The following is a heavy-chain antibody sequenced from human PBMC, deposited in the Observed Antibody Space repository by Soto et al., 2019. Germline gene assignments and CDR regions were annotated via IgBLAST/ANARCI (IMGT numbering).Heavy chain of an antibody. Sequence: ASVKVSCKASGYTFTNYGISWVRQAPGQGLEWMGWISHWGKTSYAQKLQGRVTMTTDTSASTAFMELRSLRSDDTAMYFCARDLDGSGSYYTDHWGQGTLVTVSS. V-gene: IGHV1-18*01. CDR2: ISHWGKT. D-gene: IGHD3-10*01. J-gene: IGHJ4*02. CDR1: GYTFTNYG. CDR3: ARDLDGSGSYYTDH.